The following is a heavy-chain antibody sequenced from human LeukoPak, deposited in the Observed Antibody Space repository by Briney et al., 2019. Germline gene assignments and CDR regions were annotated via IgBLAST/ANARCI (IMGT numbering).Heavy chain of an antibody. CDR2: IYSGGST. J-gene: IGHJ4*02. D-gene: IGHD2-15*01. V-gene: IGHV3-53*01. Sequence: PGGSLRLSCAASGFPFSSNYMSWVRQAPGKGLEGGSVIYSGGSTYYADSVKGRFTISRDNSKNTLYLQMNSLRAEDTAVYYCASQGLGYCSGGSCYRFDYWGQGTLVTVSS. CDR1: GFPFSSNY. CDR3: ASQGLGYCSGGSCYRFDY.